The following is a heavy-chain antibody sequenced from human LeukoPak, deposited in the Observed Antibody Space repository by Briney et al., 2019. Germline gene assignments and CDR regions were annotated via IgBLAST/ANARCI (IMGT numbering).Heavy chain of an antibody. CDR1: GYTFTGYY. D-gene: IGHD6-13*01. J-gene: IGHJ4*02. CDR3: ARAGIPAAAPQDY. Sequence: ASVKVSCKASGYTFTGYYMHWMRQAPGQGLEWMGWINPNSGVTNYAQKFQGRFTMTRDTSISTVYMELSRLTSDDTAVYYCARAGIPAAAPQDYWGQGTLVRVLS. CDR2: INPNSGVT. V-gene: IGHV1-2*02.